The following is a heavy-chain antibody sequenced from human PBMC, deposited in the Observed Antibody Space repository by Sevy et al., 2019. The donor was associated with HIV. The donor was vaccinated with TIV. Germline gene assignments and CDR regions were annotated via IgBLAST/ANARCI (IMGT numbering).Heavy chain of an antibody. D-gene: IGHD1-26*01. CDR2: IVTAGDT. CDR1: GFTFSRYD. V-gene: IGHV3-13*01. Sequence: GGSLRLSCAASGFTFSRYDMHWVRQATGKGLEWVSSIVTAGDTYYPGSVKGRFTISRENAKKSLYLQMNSLRAGDTAVYYCARGTRYSGSYYLGDDAFDIWGQGTMVTVSS. J-gene: IGHJ3*02. CDR3: ARGTRYSGSYYLGDDAFDI.